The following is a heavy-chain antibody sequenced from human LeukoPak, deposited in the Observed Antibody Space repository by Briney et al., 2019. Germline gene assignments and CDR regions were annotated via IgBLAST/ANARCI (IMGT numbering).Heavy chain of an antibody. CDR1: GFTFSNAW. V-gene: IGHV3-30-3*01. CDR3: ARSPYYDILTGPPDY. J-gene: IGHJ4*02. CDR2: ISYDGSNK. D-gene: IGHD3-9*01. Sequence: GGSLRLSCAASGFTFSNAWMSWVRQAPGKGLEWVAVISYDGSNKYYADSVKGRFTISRDNSKNTLYLQMNSLRAEDTAVYYCARSPYYDILTGPPDYWGQGTLVTVSS.